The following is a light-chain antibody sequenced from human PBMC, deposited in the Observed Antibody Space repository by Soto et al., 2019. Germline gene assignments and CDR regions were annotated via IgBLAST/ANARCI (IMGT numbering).Light chain of an antibody. J-gene: IGLJ3*02. CDR2: EVN. CDR3: AAWDDSLSGWV. Sequence: QSALTQPPSASGSPGQSVTIPCAGTSTDVGEYNYVSWYQQHPGKVPKLIIFEVNKRPSGVPDRFSGSKSGDTASLAISGLRSEDEADYYCAAWDDSLSGWVFGGGTKVTVL. V-gene: IGLV2-8*01. CDR1: STDVGEYNY.